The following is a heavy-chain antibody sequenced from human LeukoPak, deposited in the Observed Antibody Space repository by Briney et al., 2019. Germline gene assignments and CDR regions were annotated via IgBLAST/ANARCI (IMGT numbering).Heavy chain of an antibody. CDR2: ISSDASNQ. J-gene: IGHJ4*02. CDR1: GFSFSTYG. V-gene: IGHV3-30*18. D-gene: IGHD1-1*01. Sequence: GGSLRLSCVASGFSFSTYGMHWVRQAPGKGLEWVAVISSDASNQHYTDSVKGRFTISRDNSKNTLYLQMNSLRVEDTAIYYCAKGQELDDGVFDSWGQGTLVTVSS. CDR3: AKGQELDDGVFDS.